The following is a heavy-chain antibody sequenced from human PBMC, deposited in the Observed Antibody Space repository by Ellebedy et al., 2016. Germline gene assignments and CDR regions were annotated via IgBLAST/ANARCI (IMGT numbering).Heavy chain of an antibody. V-gene: IGHV4-59*01. CDR1: GGSICSYY. Sequence: SETLSLXCTVSGGSICSYYWSWIRQPPGKGLEWIGYIYYSGSTNYNPSLKSRVTISVDTSKNQFSLKLSSVTAADTAVYYCARERRGGWEPSRYYFDYWGQGTLVTVSS. J-gene: IGHJ4*02. CDR2: IYYSGST. CDR3: ARERRGGWEPSRYYFDY. D-gene: IGHD1-26*01.